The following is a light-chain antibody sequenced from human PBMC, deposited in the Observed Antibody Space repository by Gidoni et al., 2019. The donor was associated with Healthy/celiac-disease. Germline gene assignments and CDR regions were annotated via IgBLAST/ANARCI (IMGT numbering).Light chain of an antibody. J-gene: IGKJ1*01. CDR1: QGISCS. V-gene: IGKV1-9*01. CDR2: ATS. CDR3: QHPST. Sequence: TQLTQSPSSLSASAGDRVTITCRASQGISCSLAWYQEKPGKAPKLLIYATSTLQSGVPTRFGASGSGTDFTLTISSLQPEDFATYYCQHPSTFGQGTKVEIK.